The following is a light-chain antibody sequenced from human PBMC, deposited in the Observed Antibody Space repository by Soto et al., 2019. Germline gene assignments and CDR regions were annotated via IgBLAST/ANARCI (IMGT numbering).Light chain of an antibody. Sequence: RLTQSPSSLSASVVDRVTITCRASQDIRGALAWYQQKPGKAPKFLIFDVSTLQSGVPSRFSGSGSGTDVTLTISSLQPEDFGTYYCQQFNTYPITFGQGTRLEIK. J-gene: IGKJ5*01. V-gene: IGKV1-13*02. CDR2: DVS. CDR1: QDIRGA. CDR3: QQFNTYPIT.